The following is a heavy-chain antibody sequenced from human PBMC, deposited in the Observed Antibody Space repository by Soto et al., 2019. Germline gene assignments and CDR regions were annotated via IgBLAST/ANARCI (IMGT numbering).Heavy chain of an antibody. J-gene: IGHJ5*02. D-gene: IGHD2-2*01. V-gene: IGHV3-23*01. CDR2: ISGSATTT. CDR1: GFSFSTYS. Sequence: PGGSLRLSCAASGFSFSTYSMTWVRQVPGKGLDWVSAISGSATTTYYAESVQGRFTISRDNSKNTLYLQMNSLRAEDTAVYYCAKEKISTSCCNWFDPWGQGTLVTVSS. CDR3: AKEKISTSCCNWFDP.